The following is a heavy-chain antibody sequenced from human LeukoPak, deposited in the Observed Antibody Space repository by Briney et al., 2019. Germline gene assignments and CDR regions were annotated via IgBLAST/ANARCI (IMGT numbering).Heavy chain of an antibody. J-gene: IGHJ6*04. D-gene: IGHD3-10*01. V-gene: IGHV4-59*01. Sequence: SETLSLTCTVSGGSINSFYCSWIRQPPGGGLEWIGYIYYSGSTNYNPSLKSRVTMSVDASKNQFSLWLSSVTAADTAVYYCARLARLTLIRGVTGYHSLDVWGRGTKVTVSS. CDR3: ARLARLTLIRGVTGYHSLDV. CDR1: GGSINSFY. CDR2: IYYSGST.